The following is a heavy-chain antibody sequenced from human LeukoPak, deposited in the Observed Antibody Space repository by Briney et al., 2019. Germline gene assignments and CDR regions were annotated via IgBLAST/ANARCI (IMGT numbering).Heavy chain of an antibody. CDR3: ARHNYYHFWSTLNWFDP. CDR2: INHSGST. V-gene: IGHV4-34*01. J-gene: IGHJ5*02. CDR1: GGSFSGYY. D-gene: IGHD3-3*01. Sequence: SETLSLTCAVYGGSFSGYYWSWIRQPPGKGLEWIGEINHSGSTYYNPSLKSRVTLSVDTSNNYFSLKLRSVTAADTAVYYCARHNYYHFWSTLNWFDPWGQGTLVTVSS.